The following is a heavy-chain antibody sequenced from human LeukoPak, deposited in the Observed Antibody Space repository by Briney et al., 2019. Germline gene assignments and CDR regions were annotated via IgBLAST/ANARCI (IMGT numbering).Heavy chain of an antibody. Sequence: PSETLSLTCAVYGGSFSGYYWSWIRQPPGKGLEWIGEINHSGSTNYSPSLKSRVTISVDTSKNQFSLKLSSVTAADTAVYYCARGPRDSRSYKGRIPSSPWGQGTLVTVSS. CDR3: ARGPRDSRSYKGRIPSSP. CDR1: GGSFSGYY. V-gene: IGHV4-34*01. J-gene: IGHJ5*02. CDR2: INHSGST. D-gene: IGHD1-26*01.